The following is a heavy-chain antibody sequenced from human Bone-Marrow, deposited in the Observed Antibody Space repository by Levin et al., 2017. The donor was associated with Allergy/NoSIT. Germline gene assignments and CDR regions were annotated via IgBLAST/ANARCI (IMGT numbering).Heavy chain of an antibody. V-gene: IGHV3-15*01. CDR1: GFKFKNAW. CDR2: IKSFSDGGTT. Sequence: GGSLRLSCAASGFKFKNAWMSWVRQAPGKGPEWVGRIKSFSDGGTTDYAQSVKGRFTISRDDSKYTLYLQMDSLTIDDTAVYYVLLHVNDFDFWGQGTLVTVSS. J-gene: IGHJ4*02. CDR3: LLHVNDFDF.